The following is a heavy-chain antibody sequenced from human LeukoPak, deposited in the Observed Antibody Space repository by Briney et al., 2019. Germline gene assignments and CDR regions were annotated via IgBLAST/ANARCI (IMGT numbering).Heavy chain of an antibody. Sequence: SETLSLTCAVYGGSFSGYYWSWIRQPPGKGLEWIGEINHSGSTNYNPSLKRRVTISVDTSKNQFSLKLSSVTAADTAVYYCARGWNSGYDQTFDYWGQGTLVTVSS. CDR3: ARGWNSGYDQTFDY. J-gene: IGHJ4*02. V-gene: IGHV4-34*01. D-gene: IGHD5-12*01. CDR1: GGSFSGYY. CDR2: INHSGST.